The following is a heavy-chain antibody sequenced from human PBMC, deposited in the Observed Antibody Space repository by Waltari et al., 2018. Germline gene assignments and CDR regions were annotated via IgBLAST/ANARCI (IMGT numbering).Heavy chain of an antibody. CDR1: GGSISSGGYS. V-gene: IGHV4-30-2*01. J-gene: IGHJ6*02. D-gene: IGHD3-22*01. Sequence: QLQLQESGSGLVKPSQTLSLTCAVSGGSISSGGYSWSWIRQPPGKGLEWIGYIYHSGSTYYNPSLKSRVTRSVDRSKNQFALKLSSVTAADTAVYYCARDRYYDSSGYYGMDVWGQGTTVTVSS. CDR3: ARDRYYDSSGYYGMDV. CDR2: IYHSGST.